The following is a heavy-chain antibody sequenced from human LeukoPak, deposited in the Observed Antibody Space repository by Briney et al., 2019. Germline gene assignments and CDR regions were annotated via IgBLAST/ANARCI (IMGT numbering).Heavy chain of an antibody. D-gene: IGHD1-26*01. CDR1: GFTFSSYA. CDR3: VRGVTSGSFDY. CDR2: ISDDGSNG. Sequence: GGSLRLSCEASGFTFSSYAMHWVRQAPGRGLEWVTVISDDGSNGYYAGSVKGRLTISRDNSQNTLHVQMSSLRPEDTAVYYCVRGVTSGSFDYWGQGTLVTVSS. J-gene: IGHJ4*02. V-gene: IGHV3-30*04.